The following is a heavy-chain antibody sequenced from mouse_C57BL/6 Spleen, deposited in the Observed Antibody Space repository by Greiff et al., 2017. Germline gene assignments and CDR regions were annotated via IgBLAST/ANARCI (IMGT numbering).Heavy chain of an antibody. J-gene: IGHJ4*01. V-gene: IGHV1-18*01. Sequence: EVQLQQSGPELVKPGASVKIPCKASGYTFTDYNMDWVKQSPGKSLEWIGDINPNNGGTIYNQKFKGKATLTVDKSSSTAYMELRSLTSEDTAVYYCARSESYYDYDDYAMDYWGQGTSATVSS. D-gene: IGHD2-4*01. CDR1: GYTFTDYN. CDR3: ARSESYYDYDDYAMDY. CDR2: INPNNGGT.